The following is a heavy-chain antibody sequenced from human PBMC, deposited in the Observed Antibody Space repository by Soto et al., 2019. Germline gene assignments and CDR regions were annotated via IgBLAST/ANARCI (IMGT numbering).Heavy chain of an antibody. CDR3: AREPEKYYDFWSGYPSNYGMDV. CDR1: GFTFSSYA. D-gene: IGHD3-3*01. Sequence: PGGSLRLSCAASGFTFSSYAMHWVRQAPGKGLEWVAVISYDGSNKYYADSVKGRFTISRDNSKNTLYLQMNSLRAEDTAVYYCAREPEKYYDFWSGYPSNYGMDVWGQGTTVTVSS. J-gene: IGHJ6*02. V-gene: IGHV3-30-3*01. CDR2: ISYDGSNK.